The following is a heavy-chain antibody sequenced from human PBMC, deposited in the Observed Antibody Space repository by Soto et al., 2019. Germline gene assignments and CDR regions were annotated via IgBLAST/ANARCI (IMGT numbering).Heavy chain of an antibody. V-gene: IGHV3-53*01. CDR2: IYSGGST. Sequence: GGSLRLSCAASGFTVSSNYMSWVRQAPGKGLEWVSVIYSGGSTYYADSVKGRFTISRDNSKNTLYLQMNSLRAEDRAVYYCAGGGGTMVRGAYHDAFDIWGQGTMVTVSS. CDR1: GFTVSSNY. D-gene: IGHD3-10*01. J-gene: IGHJ3*02. CDR3: AGGGGTMVRGAYHDAFDI.